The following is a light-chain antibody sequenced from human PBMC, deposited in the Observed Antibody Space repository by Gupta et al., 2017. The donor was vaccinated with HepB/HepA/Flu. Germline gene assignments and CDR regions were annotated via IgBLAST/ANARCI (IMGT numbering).Light chain of an antibody. Sequence: EIVFTQSPATLSLSPGERATLSCRASQSIGNYLAWFQQKPGQAPRLLIYDASTRATGIPARFSGGGSGTDFTLTSSSREPEDFAVYYVQQRGNWPTFGGGTRVEVK. CDR2: DAS. CDR3: QQRGNWPT. CDR1: QSIGNY. J-gene: IGKJ4*01. V-gene: IGKV3-11*01.